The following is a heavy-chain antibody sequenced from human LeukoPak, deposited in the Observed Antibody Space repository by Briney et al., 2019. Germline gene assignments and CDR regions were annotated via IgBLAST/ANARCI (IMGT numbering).Heavy chain of an antibody. D-gene: IGHD6-19*01. V-gene: IGHV1-69*05. CDR3: ARGGAVAGTRGDAFDI. Sequence: ASVKVSCKASGGTFGSYAISWVRQAPGQGLEWMGGIIPIFGTANYAQKFQGRVTITTDESTSTAYMELSSLRSEDTAVYYCARGGAVAGTRGDAFDIWGQGTMVTVSS. CDR1: GGTFGSYA. J-gene: IGHJ3*02. CDR2: IIPIFGTA.